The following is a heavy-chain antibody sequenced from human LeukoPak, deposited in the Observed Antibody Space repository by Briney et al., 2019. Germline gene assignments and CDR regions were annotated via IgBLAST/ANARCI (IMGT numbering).Heavy chain of an antibody. D-gene: IGHD6-13*01. J-gene: IGHJ6*03. CDR2: IKSETDGGTT. V-gene: IGHV3-15*01. Sequence: GGSLRLSCAASGFTFTNAWMSWVRQAPGKGLEWVGRIKSETDGGTTDYAAPVKGRFAISRDDSKNTLFLQLNSLKTEDTAVYYCTTGGDSPAYYSSSWYSYNYYMDVWGKGTTVTVSS. CDR3: TTGGDSPAYYSSSWYSYNYYMDV. CDR1: GFTFTNAW.